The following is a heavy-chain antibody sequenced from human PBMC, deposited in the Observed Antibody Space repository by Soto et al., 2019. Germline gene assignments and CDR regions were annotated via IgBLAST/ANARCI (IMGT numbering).Heavy chain of an antibody. CDR1: GFTFSSYS. D-gene: IGHD3-3*01. CDR2: ISSSSSYI. V-gene: IGHV3-21*01. Sequence: GGSLRLSCAASGFTFSSYSMNWVRQAPGKGLEWVSSISSSSSYIYYADSVKGRFTISRDNAKNSLYLQMNSLRAEDTAVYYCAILGITIFGVGRRVDGMDVWGQGTTVTVSS. J-gene: IGHJ6*02. CDR3: AILGITIFGVGRRVDGMDV.